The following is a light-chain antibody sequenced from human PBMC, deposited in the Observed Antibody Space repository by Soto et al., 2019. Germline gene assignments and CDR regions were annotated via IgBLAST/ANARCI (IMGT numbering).Light chain of an antibody. Sequence: EIVMTQSPATLSVSPGERGTLSCRASQNIRSNVAWYQQKPGQAPRFLIYGASTRPTGIPDRFSGSGSGTDFTLTISRLEPEDFAVYYCQQYGSSLTFGQGTRLEIK. CDR2: GAS. V-gene: IGKV3-20*01. J-gene: IGKJ5*01. CDR1: QNIRSN. CDR3: QQYGSSLT.